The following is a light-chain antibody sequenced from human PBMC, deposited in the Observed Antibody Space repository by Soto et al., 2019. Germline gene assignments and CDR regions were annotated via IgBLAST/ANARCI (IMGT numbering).Light chain of an antibody. CDR1: STDVGNYHF. J-gene: IGLJ2*01. Sequence: QSALTQPPSASGSPGQSVTISCTGTSTDVGNYHFVSWYQQHPGKAPKLMIFEISKRPSGVPDRFSGSKSGGTASLTVSGLQAEDEAVYYCSSYRGNDDHILFGGGTKLTVL. V-gene: IGLV2-8*01. CDR3: SSYRGNDDHIL. CDR2: EIS.